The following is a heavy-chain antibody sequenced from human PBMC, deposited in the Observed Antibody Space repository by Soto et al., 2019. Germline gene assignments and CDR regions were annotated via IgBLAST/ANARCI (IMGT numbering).Heavy chain of an antibody. CDR3: ARDRLLRDRSGYYYYYYGMDV. CDR2: IYYSGST. V-gene: IGHV4-30-4*01. D-gene: IGHD3-22*01. CDR1: GGSISSGDYY. J-gene: IGHJ6*02. Sequence: QVQLQESGPGLVKPSQTLSLTCTVSGGSISSGDYYWSWIRQPPGKGLEWIGYIYYSGSTFYNPSLESRVTISVNTSKNQFSLKLSSVTAADTAVYYCARDRLLRDRSGYYYYYYGMDVWGQGTTVTVSS.